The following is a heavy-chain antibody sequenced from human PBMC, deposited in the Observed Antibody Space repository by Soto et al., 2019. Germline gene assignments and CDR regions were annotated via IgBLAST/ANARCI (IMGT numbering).Heavy chain of an antibody. Sequence: SETLSLTCAVSNGSISTYYWSWIRQPPGRSLEWIGHIYYTGSPTYNPSLKSRVTISENTSKKTVSLTLISVTAEDTAVYYCARSRSTRQPFDYWGRGTLVTVSS. V-gene: IGHV4-59*01. CDR3: ARSRSTRQPFDY. CDR1: NGSISTYY. D-gene: IGHD5-12*01. J-gene: IGHJ4*02. CDR2: IYYTGSP.